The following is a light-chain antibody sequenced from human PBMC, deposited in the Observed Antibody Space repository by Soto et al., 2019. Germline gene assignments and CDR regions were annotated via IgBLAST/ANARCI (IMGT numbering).Light chain of an antibody. J-gene: IGLJ3*02. CDR3: CAYVSSNTLL. CDR2: EGS. V-gene: IGLV2-23*01. CDR1: SSDVGGYDL. Sequence: QSVLTQPASVSGSPGQSITISCTGTSSDVGGYDLVSWYQQHPGKAPKLIIYEGSKRPSGISNRFSGSKSANTASLIISGLQGDDEGDYYCCAYVSSNTLLFGGGTKLTVL.